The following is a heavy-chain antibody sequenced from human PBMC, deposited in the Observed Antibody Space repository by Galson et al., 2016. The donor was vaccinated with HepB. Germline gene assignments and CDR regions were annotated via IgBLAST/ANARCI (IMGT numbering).Heavy chain of an antibody. V-gene: IGHV3-23*01. J-gene: IGHJ5*02. CDR2: ISTTGHVT. CDR1: GFTFINFA. CDR3: AKRVGAAARGWFDP. D-gene: IGHD1-26*01. Sequence: LRLSCAASGFTFINFAMSWVRQAPGKGLEWVSAISTTGHVTYYADSVKGRFTISRDNSQDTLYLQMNSLRAEDTAVYYCAKRVGAAARGWFDPWGQGTLVTVSS.